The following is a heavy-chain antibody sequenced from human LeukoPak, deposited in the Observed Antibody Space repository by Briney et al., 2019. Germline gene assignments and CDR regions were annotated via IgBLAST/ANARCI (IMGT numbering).Heavy chain of an antibody. D-gene: IGHD3-10*01. CDR3: ARDPGAYGAGSYSFYYYYYMDV. CDR1: GYTFTGYY. Sequence: ASVKVSCKASGYTFTGYYMHWVRQAPGQGLEWMGWINPNSGGTNYAQKFQGRVTMTRDTSISTASMELSRLRSDDPAAYYCARDPGAYGAGSYSFYYYYYMDVWGKGTTVTVSS. CDR2: INPNSGGT. J-gene: IGHJ6*03. V-gene: IGHV1-2*02.